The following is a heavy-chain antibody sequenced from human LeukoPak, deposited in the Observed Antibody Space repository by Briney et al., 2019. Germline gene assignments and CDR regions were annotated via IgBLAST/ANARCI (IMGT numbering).Heavy chain of an antibody. Sequence: GGSLRLSCAASGFTPSSNYMSWVRQAPGKGLEWVSVIYSGGSTYYAESVKGRFTISRESSKNTLYLQMNSLIAEDTAVYYCARFVSGLLRYFDWLLYGHFDYWGQGTLVTVSS. CDR2: IYSGGST. CDR3: ARFVSGLLRYFDWLLYGHFDY. CDR1: GFTPSSNY. D-gene: IGHD3-9*01. J-gene: IGHJ4*02. V-gene: IGHV3-53*01.